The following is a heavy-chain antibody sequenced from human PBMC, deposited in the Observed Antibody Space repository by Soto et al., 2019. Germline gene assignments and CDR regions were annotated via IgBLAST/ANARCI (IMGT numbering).Heavy chain of an antibody. D-gene: IGHD5-12*01. CDR3: AKDLHLVATNDYFDY. Sequence: PGGSLRLSCAASGFTFSSYAMSWVRQAPGKGLEWVSTISGSGGSTYYADSVKGRFTISRDNSKNTLYLQMNGLRAEDTVVYLCAKDLHLVATNDYFDYWGQGTLVTVSS. CDR2: ISGSGGST. J-gene: IGHJ4*02. CDR1: GFTFSSYA. V-gene: IGHV3-23*01.